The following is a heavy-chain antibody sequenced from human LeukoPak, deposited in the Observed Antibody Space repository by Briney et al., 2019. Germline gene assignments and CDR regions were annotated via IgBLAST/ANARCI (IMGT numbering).Heavy chain of an antibody. CDR1: GGSISSSSYY. V-gene: IGHV4-39*07. CDR2: IYYSGST. D-gene: IGHD6-19*01. J-gene: IGHJ5*02. CDR3: ARSVSGWQRNWFDP. Sequence: SETLSLTCTVSGGSISSSSYYWGRIRQPPGKGLEWIGSIYYSGSTYYNPSLKSRVTISVDTSKNQFSLKLSSVTAADTAVYYCARSVSGWQRNWFDPWGQGTLVTVSS.